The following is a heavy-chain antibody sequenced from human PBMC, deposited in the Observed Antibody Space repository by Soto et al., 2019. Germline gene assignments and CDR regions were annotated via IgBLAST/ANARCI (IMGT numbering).Heavy chain of an antibody. CDR3: ARYTSSGYYYHLAY. J-gene: IGHJ4*02. D-gene: IGHD3-22*01. CDR2: IFYSGTT. Sequence: QLQLQESGPGLVKPSETLSLTCTVSGGSISIGNYYWGWIRQSPGKGLEWIGSIFYSGTTYYNPSLKTPVTISVDTSKNQFSLRLSSVTASDTAVYYCARYTSSGYYYHLAYWGQGTLVTVSS. V-gene: IGHV4-39*01. CDR1: GGSISIGNYY.